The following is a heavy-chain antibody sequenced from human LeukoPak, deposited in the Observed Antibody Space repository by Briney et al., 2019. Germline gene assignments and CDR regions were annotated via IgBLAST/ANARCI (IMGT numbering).Heavy chain of an antibody. V-gene: IGHV3-53*04. J-gene: IGHJ3*02. CDR3: ARAAAGTRAFDI. Sequence: GGSLRLSCAASGFTVSSNYISWVRQAPGKGLEWVSVIYSGGSTYYADSVKGRFTISRHNSKNTLYLQMNGLRAEDTAVYYCARAAAGTRAFDIWGQGTMVTVSS. D-gene: IGHD6-13*01. CDR2: IYSGGST. CDR1: GFTVSSNY.